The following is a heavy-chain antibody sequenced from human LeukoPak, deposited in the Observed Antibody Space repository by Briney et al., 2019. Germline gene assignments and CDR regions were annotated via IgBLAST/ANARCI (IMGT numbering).Heavy chain of an antibody. CDR2: IYHSGST. Sequence: PSETLSLTCTVSGGSISSGGYYWSWIRQPPGKGLEWIGYIYHSGSTYYNPSLKSRVTISVDRSKNQFSLKLSSVTAADTAVYYCARVGYYYDSSGYYHRWFDPWGQGTLVTVSS. J-gene: IGHJ5*02. CDR3: ARVGYYYDSSGYYHRWFDP. CDR1: GGSISSGGYY. D-gene: IGHD3-22*01. V-gene: IGHV4-30-2*01.